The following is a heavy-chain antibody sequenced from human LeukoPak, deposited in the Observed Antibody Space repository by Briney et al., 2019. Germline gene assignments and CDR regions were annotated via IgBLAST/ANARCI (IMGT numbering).Heavy chain of an antibody. Sequence: GGSLTLSCAASGFTFSSYEMNWVRQAPCKGLEWVSYISSSGSTIYYADSVKGRFNISRDNAKKSLYLQMNSLRAEYTAVYYCARAHEKTYYYDSSGYYYDYYYGMDVWGQGTTVTVSS. J-gene: IGHJ6*01. CDR1: GFTFSSYE. D-gene: IGHD3-22*01. V-gene: IGHV3-48*03. CDR3: ARAHEKTYYYDSSGYYYDYYYGMDV. CDR2: ISSSGSTI.